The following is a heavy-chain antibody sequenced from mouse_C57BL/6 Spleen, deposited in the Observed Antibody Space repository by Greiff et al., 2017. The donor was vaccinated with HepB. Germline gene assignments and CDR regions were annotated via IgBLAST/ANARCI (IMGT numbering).Heavy chain of an antibody. D-gene: IGHD2-4*01. J-gene: IGHJ1*03. CDR2: ISDGGSYT. CDR3: ARDGDYDRYFDV. Sequence: EVKLVESGGGLVKPGGSLKLSCAASGFTFSSYAMSWVRQTPEKRLEWVATISDGGSYTYYPDNVKGRFTISRDNAKNNLYLQMSHLKSEDTAMYYCARDGDYDRYFDVWGTGTTVTVSS. V-gene: IGHV5-4*03. CDR1: GFTFSSYA.